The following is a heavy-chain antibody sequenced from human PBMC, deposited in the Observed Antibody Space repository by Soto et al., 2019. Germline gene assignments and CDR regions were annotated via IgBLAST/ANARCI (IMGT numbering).Heavy chain of an antibody. D-gene: IGHD3-10*01. CDR3: ARDAGSFDY. CDR1: GYTFTSYG. J-gene: IGHJ4*02. V-gene: IGHV1-18*01. Sequence: ASVKVSCKASGYTFTSYGISWVRQAPGQGLEWMGWISAFNGNTYYSQKFQGRVTITRDTSASTAYMELSSLRSEDTAAYYCARDAGSFDYWGQGTLVTVSS. CDR2: ISAFNGNT.